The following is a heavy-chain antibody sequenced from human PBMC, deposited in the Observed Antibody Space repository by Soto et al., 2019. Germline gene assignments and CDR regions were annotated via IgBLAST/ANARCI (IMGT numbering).Heavy chain of an antibody. D-gene: IGHD6-13*01. J-gene: IGHJ6*03. CDR2: MNPNSGNT. CDR3: ARGQDIAAAYFHYYYYMDV. Sequence: ASVKVSCKASGYTFTSYDINWVRQATGQGLEWMGWMNPNSGNTGYARKFQGRVTMTRNTSISTAYMELSSLRSEDTAVYYCARGQDIAAAYFHYYYYMDVWGKGTTVTVSS. V-gene: IGHV1-8*01. CDR1: GYTFTSYD.